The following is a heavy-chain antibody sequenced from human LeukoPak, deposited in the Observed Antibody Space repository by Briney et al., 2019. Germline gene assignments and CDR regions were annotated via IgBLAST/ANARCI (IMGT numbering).Heavy chain of an antibody. V-gene: IGHV1-69*05. J-gene: IGHJ4*02. Sequence: GASVKVSCKASGGTFSSYAISWVRQAPGQGLEWMGRIIPIFGTANYAQKLQGRVTMTTDTSTSTAYMELRSLRSDDTAVYYCARGFGAVAGTELDYWGQGTLVTVSS. CDR3: ARGFGAVAGTELDY. D-gene: IGHD6-19*01. CDR2: IIPIFGTA. CDR1: GGTFSSYA.